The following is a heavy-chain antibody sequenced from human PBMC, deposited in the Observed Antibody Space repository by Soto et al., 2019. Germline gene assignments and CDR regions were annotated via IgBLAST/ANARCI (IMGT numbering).Heavy chain of an antibody. CDR2: IYYSGTT. D-gene: IGHD3-3*01. CDR1: GDSISSAGYY. CDR3: ARGSSLLRFLDYIPPGLAGSLRYFFDY. V-gene: IGHV4-31*03. J-gene: IGHJ4*01. Sequence: NPSETLSLTCSVSGDSISSAGYYWSLIRQHPGKGLEWIGYIYYSGTTYYNPSPKSRVIISVDTSKTQFSLKLLSVTAADTAVYYCARGSSLLRFLDYIPPGLAGSLRYFFDYWGKGTLVTVSS.